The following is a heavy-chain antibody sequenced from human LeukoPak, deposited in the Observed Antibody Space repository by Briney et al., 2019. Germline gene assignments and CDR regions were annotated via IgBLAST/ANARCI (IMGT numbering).Heavy chain of an antibody. CDR2: VNPSGGST. D-gene: IGHD5-18*01. V-gene: IGHV1-46*01. Sequence: ASVKVSCTASGYTFTSYYMHWVRQAPGQGLEWMGIVNPSGGSTSYAQKFQGRVTMTRDTSTSTVYMELSSLRSEDTALYYCARERGGEDTAMVRWGQGTLVTVSS. J-gene: IGHJ4*02. CDR1: GYTFTSYY. CDR3: ARERGGEDTAMVR.